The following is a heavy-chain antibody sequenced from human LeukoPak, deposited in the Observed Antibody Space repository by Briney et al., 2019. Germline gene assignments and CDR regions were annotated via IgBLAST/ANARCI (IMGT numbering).Heavy chain of an antibody. J-gene: IGHJ4*02. CDR2: INWNGGST. CDR3: VRGNSGSYFDY. D-gene: IGHD1-26*01. CDR1: GFTFDDYG. Sequence: GGSLRLSCAASGFTFDDYGMSWVRQAPGKGLEWVSGINWNGGSTGYADSVKGRFTISRDNAKNSLYLQMNSLRAEDTALYYCVRGNSGSYFDYWGQGTLVTVSS. V-gene: IGHV3-20*04.